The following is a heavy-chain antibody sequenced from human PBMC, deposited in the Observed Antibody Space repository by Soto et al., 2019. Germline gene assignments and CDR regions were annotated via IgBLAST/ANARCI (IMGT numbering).Heavy chain of an antibody. CDR2: ISYDGSNK. Sequence: AGGSLRLSCAASGFTFSSYGMHWVRQAPGKGLEWVAVISYDGSNKYYADSVKGRFTISRDNSKNTLYLQMNGLRVEDTAVYYCAKDRLAGNFDYWGKGTQVTVSS. J-gene: IGHJ4*02. V-gene: IGHV3-30*18. CDR3: AKDRLAGNFDY. CDR1: GFTFSSYG.